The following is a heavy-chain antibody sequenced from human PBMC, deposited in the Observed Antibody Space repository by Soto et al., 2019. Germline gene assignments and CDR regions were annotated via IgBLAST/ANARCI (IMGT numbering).Heavy chain of an antibody. D-gene: IGHD2-15*01. CDR2: INPSGGST. CDR1: GYTFTNYY. CDR3: ARCWCSGGTCHYYFDH. Sequence: QVQLVQSGAEVKKPGASVKVSCKASGYTFTNYYIHWVRQAPGQGLEWVGIINPSGGSTSYAQKFKGRVTMTRDTSTSTVYMDLSSLRSEDTALYYCARCWCSGGTCHYYFDHWGQGTLVTVSS. V-gene: IGHV1-46*01. J-gene: IGHJ4*02.